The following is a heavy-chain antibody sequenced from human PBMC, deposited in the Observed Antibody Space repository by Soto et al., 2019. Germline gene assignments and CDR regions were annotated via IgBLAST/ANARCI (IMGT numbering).Heavy chain of an antibody. CDR2: IIPSSGST. CDR3: ARDSSLAF. CDR1: GYTFTSYY. J-gene: IGHJ5*01. V-gene: IGHV1-46*01. Sequence: QVQLVQSGAEVKKPGASVKVSCKASGYTFTSYYMHWVRQAPGQGLEWIGIIIPSSGSTSYAQKFQGRVTMTSDTSTDTVYMELSSLRSEDTAVYYCARDSSLAFWGQGTLVTVSS.